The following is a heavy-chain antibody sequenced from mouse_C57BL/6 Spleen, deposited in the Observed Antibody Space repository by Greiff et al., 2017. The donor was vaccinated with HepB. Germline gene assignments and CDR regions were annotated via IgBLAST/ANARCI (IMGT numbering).Heavy chain of an antibody. J-gene: IGHJ2*01. CDR2: IDPENGDT. CDR3: TTDGNYGAGFDY. CDR1: GFNIKDDY. D-gene: IGHD2-1*01. Sequence: VQLKQSGAELVRPGASVKLSCTASGFNIKDDYMHWVKQRPEQGLEWIGWIDPENGDTEYASKFQGKATITADTSSNTAYLQLSSLTSEDTAVYYCTTDGNYGAGFDYWGQGTTLTVSS. V-gene: IGHV14-4*01.